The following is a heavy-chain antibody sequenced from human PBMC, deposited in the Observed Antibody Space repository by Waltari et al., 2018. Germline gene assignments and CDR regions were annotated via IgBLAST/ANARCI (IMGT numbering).Heavy chain of an antibody. D-gene: IGHD7-27*01. J-gene: IGHJ4*02. CDR3: ARGELGLRRFDY. Sequence: VQLQESGPGLVQPSQTLSLICSVSGDSINSRDYYWTWLRQPAGTGLAWICYRYSDWTTNYTPSLIGRLTMALDTSKTQFSLKLSFMTAADTAVYYCARGELGLRRFDYWGRGALVTVSS. CDR2: RYSDWTT. CDR1: GDSINSRDYY. V-gene: IGHV4-61*09.